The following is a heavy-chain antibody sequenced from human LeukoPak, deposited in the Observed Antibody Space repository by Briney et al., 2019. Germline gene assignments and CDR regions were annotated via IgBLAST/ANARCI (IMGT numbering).Heavy chain of an antibody. Sequence: SETLSLTCAVYGGSFSGYYWSWIRQPPGKGLEWIGEINHSGSTNYNPSLKSRVTISVDTSKNQFSLKLSSVTAADTAVYYCARQGTAVHYYYYMDVWGKGTTVTISS. V-gene: IGHV4-34*01. J-gene: IGHJ6*03. CDR3: ARQGTAVHYYYYMDV. D-gene: IGHD6-13*01. CDR1: GGSFSGYY. CDR2: INHSGST.